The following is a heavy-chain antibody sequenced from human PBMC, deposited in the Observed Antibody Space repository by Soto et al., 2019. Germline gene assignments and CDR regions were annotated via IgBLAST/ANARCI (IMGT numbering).Heavy chain of an antibody. CDR1: GYSFTSYW. CDR2: IYPGDSDT. D-gene: IGHD6-6*01. Sequence: GESLKISCKGSGYSFTSYWIGWVRQMPGKGLEWMGIIYPGDSDTRYSPSFQGQVTISADKSISTAYLQWSSLKASDTAMYYCARHLLTYSSSSQDYYYYGMDVWGQGTTVTVSS. J-gene: IGHJ6*02. V-gene: IGHV5-51*01. CDR3: ARHLLTYSSSSQDYYYYGMDV.